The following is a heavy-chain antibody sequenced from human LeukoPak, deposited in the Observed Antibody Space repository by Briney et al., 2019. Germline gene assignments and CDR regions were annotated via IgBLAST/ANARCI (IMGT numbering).Heavy chain of an antibody. D-gene: IGHD2-8*02. Sequence: SETLSLTCSVSGGSISGYFGSWIREPPGRGLEWLGYIFYGGNTKYNPSIKSRVAMSADASKNQYSLSLSSVTAADTAIYYCARGRYCAGGGCRLFDFWGQGTLVGVSS. CDR1: GGSISGYF. CDR2: IFYGGNT. CDR3: ARGRYCAGGGCRLFDF. V-gene: IGHV4-59*01. J-gene: IGHJ4*02.